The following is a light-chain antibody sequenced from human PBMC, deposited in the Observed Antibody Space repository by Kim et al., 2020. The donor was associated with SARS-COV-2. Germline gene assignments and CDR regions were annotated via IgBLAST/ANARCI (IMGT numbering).Light chain of an antibody. CDR1: QGISIY. CDR3: QQYYSYPL. V-gene: IGKV1-8*01. Sequence: SAPTGYRVTSTCQASQGISIYLAWYQQNPGKAPKLLIYAASTLQSGVPSRFSGSGSGTDFTLTISCLQSEDFATYYCQQYYSYPLFGQGTRLEIK. J-gene: IGKJ5*01. CDR2: AAS.